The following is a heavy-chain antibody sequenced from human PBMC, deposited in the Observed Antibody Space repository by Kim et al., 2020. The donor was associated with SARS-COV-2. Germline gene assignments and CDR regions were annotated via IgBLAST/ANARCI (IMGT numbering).Heavy chain of an antibody. V-gene: IGHV1-18*04. J-gene: IGHJ4*02. CDR2: ISAYNGNT. CDR3: ARDSTRFLEWLPGDY. D-gene: IGHD3-3*01. CDR1: GYTFTSYG. Sequence: ASVKVSCKASGYTFTSYGISWVRQAPGQGLEWMGWISAYNGNTNYAQKLQGRVTMTTDTSTSTAYMELRSLRSDDTAVYYCARDSTRFLEWLPGDYWGQGTLVTVSS.